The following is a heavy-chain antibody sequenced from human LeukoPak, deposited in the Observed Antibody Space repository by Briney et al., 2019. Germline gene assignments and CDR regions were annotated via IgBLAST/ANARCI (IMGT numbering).Heavy chain of an antibody. V-gene: IGHV1-8*02. CDR2: MSPNSGDT. Sequence: ASVKVSCKASGYTFTDYYIHWLRHATGQGLEWMGWMSPNSGDTGYAQKFQGRVTMTRDTSISTAYMELTSLRSEDTAIYYCARGPPNWGFDFWGQGALVTVSS. D-gene: IGHD7-27*01. CDR1: GYTFTDYY. J-gene: IGHJ4*02. CDR3: ARGPPNWGFDF.